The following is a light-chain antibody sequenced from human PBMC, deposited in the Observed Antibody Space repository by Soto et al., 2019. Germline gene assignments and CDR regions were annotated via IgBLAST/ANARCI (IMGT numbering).Light chain of an antibody. J-gene: IGKJ2*01. CDR3: QQYKNRHRAT. CDR2: DAS. Sequence: EIVMTQSPATLSVSPGERATLSCRASQSVNSNLAWYQQKPGQAPRLLIYDASTRVAGIPARFSGSGSGTEFSLTISSMQSEDFAVYYCQQYKNRHRATFGQGTKVEIK. V-gene: IGKV3-15*01. CDR1: QSVNSN.